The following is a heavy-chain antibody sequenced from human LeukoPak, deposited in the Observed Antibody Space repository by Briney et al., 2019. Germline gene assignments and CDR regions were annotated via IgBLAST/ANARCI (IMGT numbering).Heavy chain of an antibody. V-gene: IGHV1-69*04. J-gene: IGHJ4*02. CDR2: IIPILGIA. CDR1: GGTFSSYA. Sequence: SVKVSCKASGGTFSSYAISWVRQAPGQGLEWMGRIIPILGIANYAQKFQGRVTITADKSTSTAYMELSSLRSEDTAVYYCARAAAAGTELGYWGQGTLVTVSS. D-gene: IGHD6-13*01. CDR3: ARAAAAGTELGY.